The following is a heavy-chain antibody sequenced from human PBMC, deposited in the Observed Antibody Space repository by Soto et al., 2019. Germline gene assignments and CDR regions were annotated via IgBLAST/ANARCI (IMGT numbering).Heavy chain of an antibody. CDR2: IRSKAYGGTT. J-gene: IGHJ4*02. V-gene: IGHV3-49*05. CDR3: TRAIVVVTGSSYFDY. D-gene: IGHD2-21*02. CDR1: GFTFGDYA. Sequence: EVQLVESGGGLVKPGRSLRLSCTASGFTFGDYAMSWFRQAPGKGLEWVGFIRSKAYGGTTEYAASVKGRFTISRDDSKSIAYLQMNSLKTEDTAVYYCTRAIVVVTGSSYFDYWGQGTLVTVSS.